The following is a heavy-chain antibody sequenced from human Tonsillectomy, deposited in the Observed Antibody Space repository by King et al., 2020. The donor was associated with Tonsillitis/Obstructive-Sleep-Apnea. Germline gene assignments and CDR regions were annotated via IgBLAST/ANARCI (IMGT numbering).Heavy chain of an antibody. CDR2: IYYSGST. CDR3: ARLTGRCSSTCCYYYYYYMDV. V-gene: IGHV4-59*08. D-gene: IGHD2-2*01. J-gene: IGHJ6*03. Sequence: QLQESGPGLVKPSETLSLTCTVSGGSISSYYWSWIRQPPGKGLEWIGYIYYSGSTNYNPSLKSRVTISVDTSKNQFSLKLSSVTAADTAVYYCARLTGRCSSTCCYYYYYYMDVWGKGTTVTVSS. CDR1: GGSISSYY.